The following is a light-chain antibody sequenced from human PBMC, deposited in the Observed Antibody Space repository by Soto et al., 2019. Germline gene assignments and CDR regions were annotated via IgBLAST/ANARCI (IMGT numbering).Light chain of an antibody. CDR2: KAS. V-gene: IGKV1-5*03. J-gene: IGKJ1*01. CDR1: QTIISW. Sequence: DIQIAKSAFTLSGSLADRVAITCRASQTIISWWAGYQQKPGKNPKLLIYKASTLKSGVPSRSSGSGSGTEFTLTIISLQPEDFATYYCQQSYSTPRTFGQGTKVDIK. CDR3: QQSYSTPRT.